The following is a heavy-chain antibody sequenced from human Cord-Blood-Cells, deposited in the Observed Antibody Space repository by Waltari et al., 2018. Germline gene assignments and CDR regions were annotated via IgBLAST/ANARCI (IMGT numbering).Heavy chain of an antibody. CDR2: INHSGST. V-gene: IGHV4-34*01. CDR3: ARAPLVVVAANWFDP. J-gene: IGHJ5*02. Sequence: QVQLQQWGAGLLKPSATLSLTCAVYGGSFSGYYWRWIRHPPGKGLEWIGEINHSGSTNYNPSLKSRVTISVDTSKNQFSLKLSSVTAADTAVYYCARAPLVVVAANWFDPWGQGTLVTVSS. CDR1: GGSFSGYY. D-gene: IGHD2-15*01.